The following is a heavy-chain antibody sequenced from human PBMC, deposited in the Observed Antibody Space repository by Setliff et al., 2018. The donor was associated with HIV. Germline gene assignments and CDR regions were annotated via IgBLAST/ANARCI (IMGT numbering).Heavy chain of an antibody. J-gene: IGHJ5*02. CDR2: MNPNSGNT. V-gene: IGHV1-8*02. Sequence: ASVKVSCKASGYTFSSYDINWVRQATGQGLEWMGWMNPNSGNTGYAQKFQGRVTMTRDTSISTAYMELNNLKFEDTAVYYCATAGGRSWFDPWGPGTLVTVSS. D-gene: IGHD3-16*01. CDR1: GYTFSSYD. CDR3: ATAGGRSWFDP.